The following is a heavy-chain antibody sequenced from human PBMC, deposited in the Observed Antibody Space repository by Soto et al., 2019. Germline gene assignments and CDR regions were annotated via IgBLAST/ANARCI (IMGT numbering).Heavy chain of an antibody. CDR2: ISSSGSTI. V-gene: IGHV3-11*01. D-gene: IGHD6-6*01. CDR3: ARDSSSSLYFDY. J-gene: IGHJ4*02. Sequence: PGGSLRLSCAASGFTFSDYYMSWIRQAPGKGLEWVSYISSSGSTIYYADSVKGRSTISRDNAKNSLYLQMNSLRAEDTAVYYCARDSSSSLYFDYWGQGTLVTVSS. CDR1: GFTFSDYY.